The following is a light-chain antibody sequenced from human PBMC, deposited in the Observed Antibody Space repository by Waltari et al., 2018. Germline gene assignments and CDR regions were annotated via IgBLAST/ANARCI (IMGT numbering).Light chain of an antibody. CDR3: QQYYVSWT. CDR1: QNINNW. J-gene: IGKJ1*01. CDR2: KAS. Sequence: DIQMTQSPSTLSASVGARVTITCRASQNINNWLAWYQQKPGKAPKLLIYKASTLESGVPSRFSGSGSATEFTLTINSLQPDDFATYYCQQYYVSWTFGQGTKVEIK. V-gene: IGKV1-5*03.